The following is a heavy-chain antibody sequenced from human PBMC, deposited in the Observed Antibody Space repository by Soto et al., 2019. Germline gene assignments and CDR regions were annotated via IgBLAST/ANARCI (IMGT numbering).Heavy chain of an antibody. D-gene: IGHD4-4*01. V-gene: IGHV1-2*02. CDR2: INPNSGGT. Sequence: VRQAPGQGLEWMGWINPNSGGTNYAQKFQGRVTMTRDTSISTAYMELSRLRSDDTAVYYCARGQDYSNYYSYYYYYYGMDVWAQGTTVTVSS. J-gene: IGHJ6*02. CDR3: ARGQDYSNYYSYYYYYYGMDV.